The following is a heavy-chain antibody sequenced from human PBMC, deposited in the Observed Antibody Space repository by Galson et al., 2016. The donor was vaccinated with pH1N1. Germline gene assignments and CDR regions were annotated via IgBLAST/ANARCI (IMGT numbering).Heavy chain of an antibody. D-gene: IGHD4-17*01. CDR3: ARPSRNFGDYAY. CDR2: IYYSGST. J-gene: IGHJ4*02. V-gene: IGHV4-39*01. CDR1: GGSVGSDCY. Sequence: SETRSLTCSVSGGSVGSDCYWGWIRQPPGKGLEWIGSIYYSGSTYYNPSLRGRVTISMDTSRNQLSLMLTSVTAADTAVYYCARPSRNFGDYAYWGQGTLVAVSS.